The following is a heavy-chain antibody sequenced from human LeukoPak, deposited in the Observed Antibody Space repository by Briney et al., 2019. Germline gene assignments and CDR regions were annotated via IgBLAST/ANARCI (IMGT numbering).Heavy chain of an antibody. CDR1: GGSISSYY. CDR3: ARHRPTIFGVAFDY. D-gene: IGHD3-3*01. J-gene: IGHJ4*02. Sequence: PSETLSLTCTVSGGSISSYYWSWIRQPPGKGLEWIGYIYYSGSTNYNPSLKSRVTISVDTSKNQFSLKLSSVTAADTAVYYCARHRPTIFGVAFDYWGQGTLVTVSS. V-gene: IGHV4-59*08. CDR2: IYYSGST.